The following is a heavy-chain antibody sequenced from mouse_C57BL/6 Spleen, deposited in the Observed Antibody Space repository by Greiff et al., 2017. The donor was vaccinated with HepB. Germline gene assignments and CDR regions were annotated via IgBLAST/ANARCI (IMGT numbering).Heavy chain of an antibody. CDR3: ARRYYGSSHWYFDV. D-gene: IGHD1-1*01. V-gene: IGHV1-55*01. Sequence: QVQLQQPGAELVKPGASVKMSCKASGYTFTSYWITWVKQRPGQGLEWIGDIYPGSGSTNYNEKFKSKATLTVDTSSSTAYMQLSSLTSEDSAVYDCARRYYGSSHWYFDVWGTGTTVTVSS. J-gene: IGHJ1*03. CDR2: IYPGSGST. CDR1: GYTFTSYW.